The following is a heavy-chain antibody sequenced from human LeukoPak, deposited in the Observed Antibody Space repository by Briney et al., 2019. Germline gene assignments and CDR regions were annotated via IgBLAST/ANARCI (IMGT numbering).Heavy chain of an antibody. CDR3: VTTSSDPQDSSGYLGY. J-gene: IGHJ4*02. D-gene: IGHD3-22*01. CDR1: GSTFSSYG. CDR2: IWYDGTNK. V-gene: IGHV3-33*01. Sequence: EGSLRLSCAASGSTFSSYGMHWVRQAPGKGLEWVALIWYDGTNKYYADSVKGRFTISRDNSKNTLYLQMNSLSAEDTAVYYCVTTSSDPQDSSGYLGYWGQGTLVTVSS.